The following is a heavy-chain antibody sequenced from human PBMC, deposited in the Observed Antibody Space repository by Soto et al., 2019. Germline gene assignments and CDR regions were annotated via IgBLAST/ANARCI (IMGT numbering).Heavy chain of an antibody. Sequence: GGSLRLSCAASGFTFSNAWMSWVRQAPGKGLEWVGRIKSKTDGGTTDYAAPVKGRFTISRDDSKNTLYLQMNSLKTEDTAVYYCTTDLGDTAPQGVTKLFDYWGQGTLVTVSS. J-gene: IGHJ4*02. CDR3: TTDLGDTAPQGVTKLFDY. D-gene: IGHD3-16*01. V-gene: IGHV3-15*01. CDR2: IKSKTDGGTT. CDR1: GFTFSNAW.